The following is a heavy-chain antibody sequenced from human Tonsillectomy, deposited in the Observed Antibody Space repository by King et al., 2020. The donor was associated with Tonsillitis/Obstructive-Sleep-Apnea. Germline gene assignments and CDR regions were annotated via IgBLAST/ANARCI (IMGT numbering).Heavy chain of an antibody. CDR3: AIVSYCSSTSCYEFGSYYYYMDV. J-gene: IGHJ6*03. CDR1: GFTFDDYG. D-gene: IGHD2-2*01. CDR2: INWNGGST. Sequence: VQLVESGGGVVRPGGSLRLSFAASGFTFDDYGISWVRQAPGKGLEWVSGINWNGGSTGYADSVKGRFTISRDNAKNSLYLQMNSLRAEDTALYYCAIVSYCSSTSCYEFGSYYYYMDVWGKGTTVTVSS. V-gene: IGHV3-20*03.